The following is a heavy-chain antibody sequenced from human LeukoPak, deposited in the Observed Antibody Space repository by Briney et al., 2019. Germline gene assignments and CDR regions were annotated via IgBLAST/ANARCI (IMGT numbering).Heavy chain of an antibody. CDR1: GGSISNSY. Sequence: SETLSLTCTVSGGSISNSYWSWIRQPAGKGLEWIGYIYYSGSTNYNPSLKSRVTISVDTSKNQFSLKLSSVTAADTAVYYCASGTTGTTWDYWGQGTLVTVSS. J-gene: IGHJ4*02. V-gene: IGHV4-59*01. CDR3: ASGTTGTTWDY. D-gene: IGHD1-1*01. CDR2: IYYSGST.